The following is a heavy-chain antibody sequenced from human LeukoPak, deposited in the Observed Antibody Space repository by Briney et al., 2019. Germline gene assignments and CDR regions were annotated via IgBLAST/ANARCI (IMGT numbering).Heavy chain of an antibody. Sequence: GGSLRLSCAASGFTFSSYSMNWVRQAPGKGLEWVSSISSSSSYIYYADSVKGRFTISRDNAKNSLYLQMNSLRAEDTAVYYCARKVRVANWFDPWGQGTLVTVSS. CDR3: ARKVRVANWFDP. CDR1: GFTFSSYS. J-gene: IGHJ5*02. V-gene: IGHV3-21*01. CDR2: ISSSSSYI.